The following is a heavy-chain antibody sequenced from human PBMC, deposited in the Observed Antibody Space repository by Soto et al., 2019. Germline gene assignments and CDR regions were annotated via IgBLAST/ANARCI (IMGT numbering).Heavy chain of an antibody. CDR1: GGSISGSSYY. D-gene: IGHD2-2*01. CDR3: ARPHCSSSNCPNWFDP. V-gene: IGHV4-39*01. Sequence: QVQLQESGPGLVKPSETLFLTCTVSGGSISGSSYYWGWIRQPPGKGLEWIGSIHYTETTYYNPSLKSRVTISVDTSKNQLFLKLSSVTAADTAVYYCARPHCSSSNCPNWFDPWGQGTLVTVSS. CDR2: IHYTETT. J-gene: IGHJ5*02.